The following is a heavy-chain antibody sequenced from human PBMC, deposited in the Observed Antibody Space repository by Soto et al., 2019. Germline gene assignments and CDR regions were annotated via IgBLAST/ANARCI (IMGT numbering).Heavy chain of an antibody. J-gene: IGHJ6*02. CDR2: ISAYNGNT. CDR3: ARGSHHSVYYYGMDV. V-gene: IGHV1-18*01. Sequence: ASVKVSCKASGYTFTSYGISWVRQAPGQGLEWMGWISAYNGNTNYAQKLQGRVTMTTDTSTSTAYTELRSLRSDDTAVYYCARGSHHSVYYYGMDVWGQGTTVTVSS. D-gene: IGHD1-26*01. CDR1: GYTFTSYG.